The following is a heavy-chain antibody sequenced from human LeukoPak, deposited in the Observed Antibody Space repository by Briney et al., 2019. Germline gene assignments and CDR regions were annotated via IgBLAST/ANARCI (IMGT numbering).Heavy chain of an antibody. V-gene: IGHV1-69*05. D-gene: IGHD2-2*03. CDR1: GGTFSGYA. Sequence: GASVKVSCKASGGTFSGYAISWVRQAPGQGLEWMGGIIPIFGTANYAQKFQGRVTITTDESTSTAYMELSSLRSEDTAVYYCATTELDIVVVPAAISGWFDPWGQGTLVTVSS. CDR2: IIPIFGTA. CDR3: ATTELDIVVVPAAISGWFDP. J-gene: IGHJ5*02.